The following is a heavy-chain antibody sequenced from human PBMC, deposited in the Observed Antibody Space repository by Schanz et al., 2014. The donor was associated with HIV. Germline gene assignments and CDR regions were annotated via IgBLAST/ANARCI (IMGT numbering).Heavy chain of an antibody. J-gene: IGHJ4*02. CDR3: TRGARDCSNGVCGGTYFDY. Sequence: QVQLVQSGAGVKKPGASVRVSCKASGYTFSSNDINWVRQASGQGLEWVGWMNPRSGNTGYAQKFQGRVTLTSNTSLTTAYMELSSLTSDDTAVYYCTRGARDCSNGVCGGTYFDYWGQGTLVTVSS. CDR2: MNPRSGNT. V-gene: IGHV1-8*02. D-gene: IGHD2-8*01. CDR1: GYTFSSND.